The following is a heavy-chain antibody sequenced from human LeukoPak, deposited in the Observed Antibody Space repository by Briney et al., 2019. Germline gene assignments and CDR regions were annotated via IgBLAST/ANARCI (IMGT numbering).Heavy chain of an antibody. D-gene: IGHD4-23*01. Sequence: LAGGSLRLSCAASGVLFSSYEMNWVRQAPGKGLEWVSYISTSGGTIYYADSVKGRFTISRDNAKNSLYLQMNSLRAEDTAVYYCARDSYYGGTQDYWGQGTLVTVSS. CDR3: ARDSYYGGTQDY. J-gene: IGHJ4*02. CDR1: GVLFSSYE. CDR2: ISTSGGTI. V-gene: IGHV3-48*03.